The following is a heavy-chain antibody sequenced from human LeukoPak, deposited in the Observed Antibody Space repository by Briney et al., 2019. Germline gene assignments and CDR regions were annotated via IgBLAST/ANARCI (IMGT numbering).Heavy chain of an antibody. CDR2: INSDGSST. D-gene: IGHD6-13*01. V-gene: IGHV3-74*01. Sequence: PGGSLRLSCAASGFTFSSYWMLWVRQTPGKGLVWVSRINSDGSSTSYADSVKGRFTISRDNAKNTLYLQMNSRRVEDTAVYYCARVDSSIAAASTMDYWGQGTLVTVSS. J-gene: IGHJ4*02. CDR3: ARVDSSIAAASTMDY. CDR1: GFTFSSYW.